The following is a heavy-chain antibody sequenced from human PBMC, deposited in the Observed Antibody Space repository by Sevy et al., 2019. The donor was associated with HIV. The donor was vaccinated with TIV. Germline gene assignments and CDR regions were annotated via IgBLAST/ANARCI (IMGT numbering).Heavy chain of an antibody. D-gene: IGHD3-3*01. CDR2: ISRSGTTT. J-gene: IGHJ6*02. V-gene: IGHV3-48*02. CDR1: GLNFSKYS. Sequence: GGSLRLSCAASGLNFSKYSFNWVRQAPEKGLEWISHISRSGTTTYYAQSVKGRFTVSRDNAKNSLYLQMSSLRDEDTAVYYCARDYDFWSGYTALSYYSLSSYYGMDVWGQGTTVTVSS. CDR3: ARDYDFWSGYTALSYYSLSSYYGMDV.